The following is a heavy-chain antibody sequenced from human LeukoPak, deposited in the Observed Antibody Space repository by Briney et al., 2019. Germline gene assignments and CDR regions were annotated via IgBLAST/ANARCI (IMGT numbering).Heavy chain of an antibody. D-gene: IGHD4-11*01. V-gene: IGHV4-59*08. J-gene: IGHJ6*02. CDR1: GGSITSYY. CDR2: IYYSGST. CDR3: ARSYSYYYYYYGMDV. Sequence: SETLSLTCSVSGGSITSYYWSWIRQPPGKGLEWIGYIYYSGSTNYNPSLKSRVTISVDTSKNQFSLNLSSVTAADTAVYYCARSYSYYYYYYGMDVWGQGTTVTISS.